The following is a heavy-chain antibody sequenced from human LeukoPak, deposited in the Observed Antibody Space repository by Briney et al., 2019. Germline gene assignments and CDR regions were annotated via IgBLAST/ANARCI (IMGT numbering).Heavy chain of an antibody. D-gene: IGHD1-1*01. CDR3: ARGTARNWYGDFDY. CDR1: GGTFSSYA. Sequence: SVKVSCKASGGTFSSYAISWVRQAPGQGLEWMGGIIPIFGTANYAQKFQGRVTITTDESTSTAYMELRSLRPEDTAVYYCARGTARNWYGDFDYWGQGTLVAVSS. CDR2: IIPIFGTA. J-gene: IGHJ4*02. V-gene: IGHV1-69*05.